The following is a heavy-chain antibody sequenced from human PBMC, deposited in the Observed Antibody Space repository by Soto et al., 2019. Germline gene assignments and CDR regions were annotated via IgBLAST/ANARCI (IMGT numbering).Heavy chain of an antibody. CDR1: GGSISSGGYS. V-gene: IGHV4-30-2*01. J-gene: IGHJ5*02. Sequence: SSETLSLTCAVSGGSISSGGYSWSWIRQPPGKGLEWIGYIYHSGSTYYNPSLKSRVTISVDRSKNQFSLKLSSVTAADTAVYYCARVSSDSSGWYWFDPWGQGTLVTVSS. CDR3: ARVSSDSSGWYWFDP. D-gene: IGHD6-19*01. CDR2: IYHSGST.